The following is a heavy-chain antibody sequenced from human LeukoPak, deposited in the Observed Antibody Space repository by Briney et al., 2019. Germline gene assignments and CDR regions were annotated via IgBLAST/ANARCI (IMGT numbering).Heavy chain of an antibody. CDR2: ISSSSYI. V-gene: IGHV3-69-1*01. Sequence: GGSLRLSCAASGFTFSDYYMSWIRQAPGKGLEWVSSISSSSYIYYADSVKGRFTISRDNAKNSLYLQMNSLRAEDTAVYYCARASFQDYYYGMDVWGQGTTVTVSS. CDR1: GFTFSDYY. D-gene: IGHD2-15*01. J-gene: IGHJ6*02. CDR3: ARASFQDYYYGMDV.